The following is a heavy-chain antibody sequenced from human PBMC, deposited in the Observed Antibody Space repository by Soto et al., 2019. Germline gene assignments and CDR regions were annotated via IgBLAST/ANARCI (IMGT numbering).Heavy chain of an antibody. CDR2: IIPIFGTA. J-gene: IGHJ6*02. D-gene: IGHD6-19*01. V-gene: IGHV1-69*13. CDR3: AASGVYSSGRDYYYYYGMDV. Sequence: ASVKVSCKASGGTFSSYAISWVRQAPGQGLEWMGGIIPIFGTANYAQKFQGRVTITADESTSTAYMELSSLRSEDTAVYYCAASGVYSSGRDYYYYYGMDVWGQGTTVTVSS. CDR1: GGTFSSYA.